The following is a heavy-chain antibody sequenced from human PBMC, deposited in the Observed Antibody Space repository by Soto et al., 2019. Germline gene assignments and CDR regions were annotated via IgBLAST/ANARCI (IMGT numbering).Heavy chain of an antibody. D-gene: IGHD7-27*01. J-gene: IGHJ5*02. CDR2: IYWDDDK. CDR3: ALLSRLGTHNWFDP. CDR1: GFSLSTSGVG. Sequence: QITLKESGPTLVNPTQTLTLTCTFSGFSLSTSGVGVGWIRQPPGKALEWLALIYWDDDKRYSPSLKSRLTIPKDTSKNQVVLTMTNMDPVDTATYYCALLSRLGTHNWFDPWGQGTLVTVSS. V-gene: IGHV2-5*02.